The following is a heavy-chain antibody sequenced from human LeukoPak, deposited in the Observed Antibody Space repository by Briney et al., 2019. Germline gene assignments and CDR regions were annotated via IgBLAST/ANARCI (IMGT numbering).Heavy chain of an antibody. CDR1: GYTFTNYS. CDR3: ARGLKHPLCYYYYYYMDV. CDR2: ISAYNGNT. J-gene: IGHJ6*03. V-gene: IGHV1-18*01. D-gene: IGHD3-16*01. Sequence: WASVKVSCKASGYTFTNYSISWVRQAPGQGLEWMGWISAYNGNTNYAQRLQGRVTMTTDTSTSTAYMELRSLRSDDTAMYYCARGLKHPLCYYYYYYMDVWGKGTTVTVSS.